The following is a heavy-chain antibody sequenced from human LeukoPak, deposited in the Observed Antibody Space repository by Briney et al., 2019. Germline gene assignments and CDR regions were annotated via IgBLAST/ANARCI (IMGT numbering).Heavy chain of an antibody. Sequence: GGSLRLSCAASGFTFSSYGMHWVRQAPGKGLEWVAFIRYDGSNKYYADSVKGRFTISRDNSKNTLYLQMNSLRAEDTAVYYCAKDIGHDILTGYMIYWGQGTLVTVSP. CDR2: IRYDGSNK. CDR3: AKDIGHDILTGYMIY. CDR1: GFTFSSYG. J-gene: IGHJ4*02. D-gene: IGHD3-9*01. V-gene: IGHV3-30*02.